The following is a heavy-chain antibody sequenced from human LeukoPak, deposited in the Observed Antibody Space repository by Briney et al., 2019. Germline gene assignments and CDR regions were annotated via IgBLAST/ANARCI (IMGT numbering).Heavy chain of an antibody. Sequence: GGSLRLSCAASGFTVSSNYMSWVRQAPGKGLEWVSVIYSGGSTYYADSVKGRFTISRDNSKNTLYLQMRSLRAEDTAVYYCVKGGVVTTRALDYWGQGTLVTVSS. CDR3: VKGGVVTTRALDY. CDR2: IYSGGST. CDR1: GFTVSSNY. V-gene: IGHV3-53*05. J-gene: IGHJ4*02. D-gene: IGHD4-23*01.